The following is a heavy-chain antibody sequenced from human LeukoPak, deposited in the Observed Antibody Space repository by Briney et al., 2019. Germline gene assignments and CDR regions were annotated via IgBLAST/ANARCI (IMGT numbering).Heavy chain of an antibody. V-gene: IGHV5-51*01. CDR2: IYPGDSDT. CDR3: ARFKQQLVRAFYFDY. J-gene: IGHJ4*02. CDR1: GYSFTSYW. Sequence: GESLKISCKGSGYSFTSYWIGWVRQMPGKGLEWMGIIYPGDSDTRYSPSFQGQVTISADKSISTAYLQWSSLKASDTAMYYCARFKQQLVRAFYFDYWGQGTLATVSS. D-gene: IGHD6-13*01.